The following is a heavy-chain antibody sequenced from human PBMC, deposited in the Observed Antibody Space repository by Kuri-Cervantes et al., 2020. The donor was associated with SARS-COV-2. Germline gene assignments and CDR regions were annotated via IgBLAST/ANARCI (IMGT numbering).Heavy chain of an antibody. CDR1: GFTFNSYS. CDR2: ISSSSSYI. CDR3: ARELRHYYDSSGLCDY. D-gene: IGHD3-22*01. Sequence: GESLKISCAASGFTFNSYSMNWVRQAPGKGLEWVSSISSSSSYIYYADSVKGRFTISRDNAKNSLYLQMNSLRAEDTAVYYCARELRHYYDSSGLCDYWGQGTLVTVSS. J-gene: IGHJ4*02. V-gene: IGHV3-21*01.